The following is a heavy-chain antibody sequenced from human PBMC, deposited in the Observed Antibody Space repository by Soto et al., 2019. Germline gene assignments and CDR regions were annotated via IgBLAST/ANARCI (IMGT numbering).Heavy chain of an antibody. CDR2: ISGGGSTT. V-gene: IGHV3-23*01. J-gene: IGHJ4*02. Sequence: GGSLRLSCAASGFTFSIYALSWVRQAPGKGLEWVSTISGGGSTTYSADSVKGRFTISRDNSESTLFLQMNSLRAEDTAVYYCAKGGLRKPFDYWGQGTLVTVSS. CDR1: GFTFSIYA. D-gene: IGHD5-12*01. CDR3: AKGGLRKPFDY.